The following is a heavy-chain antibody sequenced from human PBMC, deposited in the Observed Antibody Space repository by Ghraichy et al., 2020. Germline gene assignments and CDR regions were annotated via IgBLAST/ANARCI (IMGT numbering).Heavy chain of an antibody. CDR2: IWYDGSNK. D-gene: IGHD3-22*01. Sequence: GGSLRLSCAAPGFTFSSYGMHWVRQAPGKGLEWVAVIWYDGSNKYYADSVKGRFTISRDNSKNTLYLQMNSLRAEDTAVYYCAREYYYDSSGLFGDWGQGTLVTVSS. J-gene: IGHJ4*02. CDR3: AREYYYDSSGLFGD. V-gene: IGHV3-33*01. CDR1: GFTFSSYG.